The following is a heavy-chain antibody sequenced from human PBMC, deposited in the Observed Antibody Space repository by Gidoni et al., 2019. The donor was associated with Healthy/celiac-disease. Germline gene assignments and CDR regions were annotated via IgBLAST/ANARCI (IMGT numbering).Heavy chain of an antibody. V-gene: IGHV3-23*01. CDR1: GVTFSSYA. CDR2: ISGSGSST. J-gene: IGHJ5*02. D-gene: IGHD3-3*01. CDR3: AKEGSLEWLFLA. Sequence: EVQLLESGGGLVQPGGSLRLSCEASGVTFSSYAMSWVRQAPGEGLGWVSAISGSGSSTYYAESVKGRFIISRDNSKNTLSLQMNSRRAEDTAVYYCAKEGSLEWLFLAWGQGTLVTVSS.